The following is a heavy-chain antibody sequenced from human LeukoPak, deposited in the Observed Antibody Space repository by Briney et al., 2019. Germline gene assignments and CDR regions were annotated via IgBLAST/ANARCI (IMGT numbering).Heavy chain of an antibody. CDR1: GGSISSSSYY. J-gene: IGHJ4*02. Sequence: SETLSLTCTVSGGSISSSSYYWGWIRQPPGKGLEWIGSIYYSGSTYYNPSLKSRVTISVDTSKNQFSLKLSSVTAADTAVYYCARVGSSGYVHFDYWGQGTLVTVSS. V-gene: IGHV4-39*01. CDR3: ARVGSSGYVHFDY. D-gene: IGHD5-12*01. CDR2: IYYSGST.